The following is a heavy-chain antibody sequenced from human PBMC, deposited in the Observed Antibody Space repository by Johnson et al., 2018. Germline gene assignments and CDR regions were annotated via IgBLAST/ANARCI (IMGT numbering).Heavy chain of an antibody. CDR2: ISYDGSNK. Sequence: QVQLVQSGGGVVQHGRSLRLSCAASGFTFSSYAMHWVRQAPGKGLEWVAVISYDGSNKYYADSVKGRFTISRDNSKNTLYLQMNSRRAEDTAVYYCAKSMIVVVNDAFDIWGQGTMVTVSS. CDR1: GFTFSSYA. V-gene: IGHV3-30-3*02. J-gene: IGHJ3*02. D-gene: IGHD3-22*01. CDR3: AKSMIVVVNDAFDI.